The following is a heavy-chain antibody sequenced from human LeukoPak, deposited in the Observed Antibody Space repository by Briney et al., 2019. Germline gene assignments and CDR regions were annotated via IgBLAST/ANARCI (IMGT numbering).Heavy chain of an antibody. J-gene: IGHJ4*02. CDR2: ISYDGSNK. CDR3: AKDHSSGSPYYFDY. V-gene: IGHV3-30*18. CDR1: GFTFSSYG. D-gene: IGHD6-19*01. Sequence: GGSLRLSCAASGFTFSSYGMHWVRQAPGKGLEWVAVISYDGSNKYYADSVKGRFTISRDNSKNTLYLQMNSLRAEDTAVYYCAKDHSSGSPYYFDYWGQGTLVTVSS.